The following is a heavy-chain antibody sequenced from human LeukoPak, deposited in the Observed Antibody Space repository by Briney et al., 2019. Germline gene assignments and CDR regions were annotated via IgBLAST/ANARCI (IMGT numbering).Heavy chain of an antibody. J-gene: IGHJ4*02. D-gene: IGHD3-22*01. V-gene: IGHV3-7*01. CDR3: ARDAALYYYDSSGYSHFDY. CDR1: GFTFSNYW. Sequence: GGSLRLSCAASGFTFSNYWMSWVRQAPGKGLEWVANIKPDGSAKYYVDSVKGRFTISRDNAKNSLYLQMNSLRAEDTAVYYCARDAALYYYDSSGYSHFDYWGQGTLVTVSS. CDR2: IKPDGSAK.